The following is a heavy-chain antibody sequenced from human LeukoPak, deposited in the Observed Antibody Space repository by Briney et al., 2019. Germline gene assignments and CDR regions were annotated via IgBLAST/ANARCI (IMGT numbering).Heavy chain of an antibody. V-gene: IGHV3-21*04. D-gene: IGHD3-22*01. Sequence: GGSLRLSCAASGFTFSSYSMNWVRQAPGKGLEWVSSISSSSSYIYYADSVKGRFTISRDNSKNTLYLQMNSLRAEDTAVYYCAKDPPYYDSSGLLDYWGQGTLVTVSS. CDR3: AKDPPYYDSSGLLDY. CDR2: ISSSSSYI. CDR1: GFTFSSYS. J-gene: IGHJ4*02.